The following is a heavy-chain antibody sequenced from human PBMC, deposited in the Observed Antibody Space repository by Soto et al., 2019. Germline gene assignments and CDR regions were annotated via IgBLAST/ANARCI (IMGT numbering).Heavy chain of an antibody. CDR2: IFYTGST. CDR1: GDSINSGNYY. V-gene: IGHV4-61*01. Sequence: SETLSLTCNVSGDSINSGNYYWTWIRQPPGKGLEWIGYIFYTGSTNYSPSFTGRATISVDTSKNQFSLKLSSVTAADTAVYYCARLPGIAAAGTWGGYYYYGMDVWGQGTTVTVSS. J-gene: IGHJ6*02. D-gene: IGHD6-13*01. CDR3: ARLPGIAAAGTWGGYYYYGMDV.